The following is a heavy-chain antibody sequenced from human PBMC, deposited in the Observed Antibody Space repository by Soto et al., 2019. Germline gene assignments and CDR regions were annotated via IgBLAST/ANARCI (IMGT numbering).Heavy chain of an antibody. CDR3: ASAPSLTIFGVVIIAYYGMDV. CDR2: MNPNSGNT. CDR1: GYTFTNYD. Sequence: QVQLVQSGAEVKKPGASVKVSCKASGYTFTNYDINWVRQATGQGLAWMGWMNPNSGNTGYSQKFQGRVTMTRNTSISTAYMELSSLRSEDTAVYYCASAPSLTIFGVVIIAYYGMDVWGQGTTVTVSS. D-gene: IGHD3-3*01. J-gene: IGHJ6*02. V-gene: IGHV1-8*01.